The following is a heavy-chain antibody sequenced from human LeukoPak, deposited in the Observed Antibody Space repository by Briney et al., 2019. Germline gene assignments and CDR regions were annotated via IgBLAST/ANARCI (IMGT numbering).Heavy chain of an antibody. V-gene: IGHV3-43D*04. D-gene: IGHD2-8*01. CDR3: AKVSGGDNGYMDV. CDR1: GFTFDDYA. J-gene: IGHJ6*03. CDR2: ISWDGGST. Sequence: GSLRLSCAASGFTFDDYAMHWVRQAPGKGLEWVSLISWDGGSTYYADSVKGRFTISRDNGKNSLYLQMNSLRAEDTALYYCAKVSGGDNGYMDVWGKGTTVTVSS.